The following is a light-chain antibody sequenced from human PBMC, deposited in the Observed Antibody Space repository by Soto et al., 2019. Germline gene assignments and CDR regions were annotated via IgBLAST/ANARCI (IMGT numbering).Light chain of an antibody. J-gene: IGKJ1*01. CDR1: ESISSW. CDR3: QQYNSYSGT. CDR2: DVS. Sequence: DIQMTQIPSTLPASVGDTVTIICRASESISSWLAWYQQKPGKAPKLLIYDVSKLRRGVPSRFSGGGSGTEFTLTISSLQPDDFATYYCQQYNSYSGTFGQGTKVDIK. V-gene: IGKV1-5*02.